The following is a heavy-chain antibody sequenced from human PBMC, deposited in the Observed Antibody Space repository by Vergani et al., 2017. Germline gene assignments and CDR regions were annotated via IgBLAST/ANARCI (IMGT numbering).Heavy chain of an antibody. Sequence: QVQLVESGGGVVQPGRSLRLSCAASGFRFSSYGMNWVRQAPGKGLEWVAVIWYDGSNKYYADSVKGRFTISRDNSQNTVTLQMNSLRVDDTAVYYCAKDLSYSTAWPHFDSRGQGTLVTVSS. CDR1: GFRFSSYG. CDR3: AKDLSYSTAWPHFDS. J-gene: IGHJ4*02. CDR2: IWYDGSNK. D-gene: IGHD4-11*01. V-gene: IGHV3-33*06.